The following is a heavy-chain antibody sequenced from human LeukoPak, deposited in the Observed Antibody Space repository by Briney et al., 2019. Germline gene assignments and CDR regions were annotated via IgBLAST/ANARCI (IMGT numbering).Heavy chain of an antibody. D-gene: IGHD4-17*01. V-gene: IGHV3-7*01. CDR3: ARCGDYGGQYVDT. CDR2: IKQDGSEK. Sequence: GGSLTHLCAASGFTFSSYWVSWVRQAPGKGLEWVANIKQDGSEKYYVDSVKGRFTISRDNAKNSLYLQMNSLRAEDTAVYYCARCGDYGGQYVDTRGYGTTVTVSS. CDR1: GFTFSSYW. J-gene: IGHJ6*01.